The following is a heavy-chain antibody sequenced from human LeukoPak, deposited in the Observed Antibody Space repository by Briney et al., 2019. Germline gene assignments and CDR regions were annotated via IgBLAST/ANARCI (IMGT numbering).Heavy chain of an antibody. CDR3: ARRHPSRAMDV. J-gene: IGHJ6*02. Sequence: PSETLSLTCTVSGGSISSYYWSWIRQPPGKGLEWIGYIYFSGSTNYNPSLKSRVTISLDTSHNQFSLKLSSVTAADAAVYYCARRHPSRAMDVWGQGTTVTVSS. V-gene: IGHV4-59*08. D-gene: IGHD3-10*01. CDR1: GGSISSYY. CDR2: IYFSGST.